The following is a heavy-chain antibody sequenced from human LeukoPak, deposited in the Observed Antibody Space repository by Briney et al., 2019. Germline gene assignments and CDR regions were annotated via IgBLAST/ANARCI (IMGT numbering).Heavy chain of an antibody. CDR1: GGSISSYY. J-gene: IGHJ4*02. V-gene: IGHV4-59*01. D-gene: IGHD5-18*01. CDR3: ARAGYSYGTGYYFDY. CDR2: IYYTRAT. Sequence: SETLSLTCTVSGGSISSYYWSWIRLPPGKVLERIGYIYYTRATYYNPSLKSRVTISLDTSKNHFSLKLSSVTAADAAVYYCARAGYSYGTGYYFDYWGQGALVTVSS.